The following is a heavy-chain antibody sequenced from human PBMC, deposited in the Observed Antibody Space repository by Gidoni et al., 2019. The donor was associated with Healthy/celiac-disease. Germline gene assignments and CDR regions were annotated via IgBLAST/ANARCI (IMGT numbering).Heavy chain of an antibody. CDR3: GRGVDY. Sequence: EVQLLESGGGLVQHGRSLPLSCAASGFTFSSYAMSWVRQAPGKGREWISAISGSGGSTYYADSVKGRFTISRDNTKNRLYLKMNSQRAEDTAVYYCGRGVDYWGQGTLVTVSS. CDR2: ISGSGGST. V-gene: IGHV3-23*01. D-gene: IGHD3-10*01. J-gene: IGHJ4*02. CDR1: GFTFSSYA.